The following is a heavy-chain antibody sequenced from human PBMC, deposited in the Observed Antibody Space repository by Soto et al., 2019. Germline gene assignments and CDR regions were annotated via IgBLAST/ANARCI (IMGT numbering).Heavy chain of an antibody. CDR3: ARRGRDSYCTSDCLQALDV. CDR1: GYLFTSFS. CDR2: INPANGDL. J-gene: IGHJ3*01. V-gene: IGHV1-3*01. Sequence: QVQLVQSGAAVKEPGASVRLSCKTSGYLFTSFSLHWVRQAPGQGPEWMGWINPANGDLKYSPKFQGRDTIDKFTVATTAYLDLPRLKFEDTAVYYCARRGRDSYCTSDCLQALDVWGRGTMVTVS. D-gene: IGHD2-8*01.